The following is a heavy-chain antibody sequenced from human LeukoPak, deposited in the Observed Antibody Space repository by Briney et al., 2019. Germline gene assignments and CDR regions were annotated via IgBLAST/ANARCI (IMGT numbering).Heavy chain of an antibody. D-gene: IGHD1-26*01. V-gene: IGHV3-7*03. J-gene: IGHJ4*02. Sequence: PGGSLRLSCVASGFTYSSYGMGWVRQAPGKGLEWVANIKQDGSEKNYVDSVKGRFTISRDNAKNSLYLQMNSLRAEDTAVYYCTRDYRGTFDYWGQGTLVTVSS. CDR2: IKQDGSEK. CDR1: GFTYSSYG. CDR3: TRDYRGTFDY.